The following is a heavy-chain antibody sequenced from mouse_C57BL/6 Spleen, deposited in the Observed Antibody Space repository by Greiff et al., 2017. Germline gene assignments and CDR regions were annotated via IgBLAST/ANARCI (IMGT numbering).Heavy chain of an antibody. CDR1: GFTFSSYA. J-gene: IGHJ3*01. D-gene: IGHD3-2*02. CDR2: ISDGGSYT. CDR3: ARDGGEAQATGAY. Sequence: EVMLVESGGGLVKPGGPLKLSCAASGFTFSSYAMSWVRQTPEKRLEWVATISDGGSYTYYPDNVKGRFTISRDNAKNNLYLQMSHLKSEDTAMYYCARDGGEAQATGAYWGQGTLVTVSA. V-gene: IGHV5-4*01.